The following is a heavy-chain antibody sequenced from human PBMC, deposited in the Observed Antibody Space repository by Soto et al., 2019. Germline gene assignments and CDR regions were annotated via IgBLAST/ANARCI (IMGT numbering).Heavy chain of an antibody. CDR1: GFTFSSNP. J-gene: IGHJ4*02. D-gene: IGHD3-22*01. V-gene: IGHV3-48*02. Sequence: EVQLVESGGGLVQPGGSLRLSCVASGFTFSSNPMNWVRQAPGKGLEWVSYISSSSGITYYADYVKGRFTISRDNANNSLYVKVNSLRDESAAICYCARQLYVDSSAWDWGQATLVTVSS. CDR2: ISSSSGIT. CDR3: ARQLYVDSSAWD.